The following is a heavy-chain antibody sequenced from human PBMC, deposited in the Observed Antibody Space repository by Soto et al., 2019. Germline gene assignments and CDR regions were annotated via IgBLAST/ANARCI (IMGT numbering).Heavy chain of an antibody. CDR1: GGTFSSYA. D-gene: IGHD6-13*01. J-gene: IGHJ4*02. Sequence: QVQLVQSGAEVKKPGSSVKVSCKASGGTFSSYAISWLQQAPGQGLEWMGGIIPIFGTANYAQKFQGRVTITADESTSTAYMELSSLRSEDTAVYYCASSSSSWDLFDYWGQGTLVTVSS. V-gene: IGHV1-69*01. CDR3: ASSSSSWDLFDY. CDR2: IIPIFGTA.